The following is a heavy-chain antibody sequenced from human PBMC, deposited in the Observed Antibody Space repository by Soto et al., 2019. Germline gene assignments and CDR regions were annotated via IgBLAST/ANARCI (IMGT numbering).Heavy chain of an antibody. CDR3: ATYPNTIAVAGTWAPPYFDY. CDR1: GYXLTELS. Sequence: ASVKVSCKVSGYXLTELSMHWVRQAPGKGLEWMGGFDPEDGETIYAQKFQGRVTMTEDTSTDTAYMELSSLRSEDTAVYYCATYPNTIAVAGTWAPPYFDYWGQGTLVTVSS. CDR2: FDPEDGET. D-gene: IGHD6-19*01. V-gene: IGHV1-24*01. J-gene: IGHJ4*02.